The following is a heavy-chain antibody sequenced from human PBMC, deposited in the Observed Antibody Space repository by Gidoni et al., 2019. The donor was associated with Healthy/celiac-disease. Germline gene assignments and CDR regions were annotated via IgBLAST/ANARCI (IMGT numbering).Heavy chain of an antibody. V-gene: IGHV4-39*01. J-gene: IGHJ5*02. D-gene: IGHD3-22*01. CDR2: IYYSGST. Sequence: QLQLQQSGPGLVKPSETLSLTCTVSGGSISSSSYYWGWIRQPPGKGLEWIGSIYYSGSTYYNPSLKSRVTISVDTSKNQFSLKLSSVTAADTAVYYCATHLYYYDSSGYSRFDPWGQGTLVTVSS. CDR1: GGSISSSSYY. CDR3: ATHLYYYDSSGYSRFDP.